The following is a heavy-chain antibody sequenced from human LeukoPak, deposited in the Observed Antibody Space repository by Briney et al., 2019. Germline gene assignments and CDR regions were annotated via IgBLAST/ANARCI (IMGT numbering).Heavy chain of an antibody. J-gene: IGHJ5*02. D-gene: IGHD6-13*01. CDR2: IIPSGGST. Sequence: ASVKVSCKASGYTFTSYYMHWVRQAPGQGLEWMGIIIPSGGSTSYAQKFQGRVTMTRDTSTSTVYMELSSLRSEDTAVYYCARDGSSIAAAGRGHWFDPWGQGTLVTVSS. CDR1: GYTFTSYY. CDR3: ARDGSSIAAAGRGHWFDP. V-gene: IGHV1-46*01.